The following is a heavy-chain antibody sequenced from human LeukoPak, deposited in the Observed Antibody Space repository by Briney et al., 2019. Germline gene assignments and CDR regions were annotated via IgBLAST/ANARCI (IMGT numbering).Heavy chain of an antibody. D-gene: IGHD4-17*01. CDR2: IYHSGSP. J-gene: IGHJ4*02. Sequence: SETLSLTCAVSGGSISSNNWWGWVRQPPGKGLEWIGEIYHSGSPNYNPSLKSRVTISVDKSRNHFSLNLSSVTAADTAVYYCARNGDFDYWGQGTLVTVSS. CDR3: ARNGDFDY. V-gene: IGHV4-4*02. CDR1: GGSISSNNW.